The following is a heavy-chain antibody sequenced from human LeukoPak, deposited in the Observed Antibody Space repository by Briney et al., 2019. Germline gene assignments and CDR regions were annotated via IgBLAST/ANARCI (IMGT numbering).Heavy chain of an antibody. D-gene: IGHD6-19*01. CDR2: ISAYNGNT. CDR1: GYTFTSYG. J-gene: IGHJ5*02. Sequence: ASVKVSCKASGYTFTSYGISWVRQAPGQGLEWMGWISAYNGNTNYAQKLQGRVTMTTDTSTSTAYMELRSLRSGDTAVYYCARGVGQWLVPQTWFDPWGQGTLVTVSS. V-gene: IGHV1-18*01. CDR3: ARGVGQWLVPQTWFDP.